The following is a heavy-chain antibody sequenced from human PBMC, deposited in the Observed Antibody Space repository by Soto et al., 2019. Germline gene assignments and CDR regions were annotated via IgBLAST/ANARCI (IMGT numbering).Heavy chain of an antibody. J-gene: IGHJ5*02. Sequence: SETLSHTCAVYGGSFSGYYWSLIRQPTGKGLEWIGEINHSGSTNYNPSLKSRVSISVDTSKNQFSLKLSSVTAADTAVYYCARGRLRFLEPYNWFDPWGQGTLVTVSS. V-gene: IGHV4-34*01. D-gene: IGHD3-3*01. CDR1: GGSFSGYY. CDR2: INHSGST. CDR3: ARGRLRFLEPYNWFDP.